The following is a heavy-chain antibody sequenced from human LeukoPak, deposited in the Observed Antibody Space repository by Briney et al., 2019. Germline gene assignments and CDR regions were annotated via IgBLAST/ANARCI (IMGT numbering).Heavy chain of an antibody. J-gene: IGHJ6*02. D-gene: IGHD3-3*01. Sequence: ASVKVSCKASGYTFTGYYMHWVRQAPGQGLEWMGWINPNSGGTNYAQKFQGRVTVTRDTSISTAYMELSRLRSDDTAVYYCARVQGNYDFWSGFFLYGMDVWGQGTTVTVSS. CDR1: GYTFTGYY. V-gene: IGHV1-2*02. CDR2: INPNSGGT. CDR3: ARVQGNYDFWSGFFLYGMDV.